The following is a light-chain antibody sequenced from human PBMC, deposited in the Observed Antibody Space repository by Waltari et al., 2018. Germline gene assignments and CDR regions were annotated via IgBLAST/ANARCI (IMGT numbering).Light chain of an antibody. CDR2: KDS. J-gene: IGLJ3*02. Sequence: SYELKQSSSMTVYQGQTARMTWSGDVMAKHHGRWFQQKPGQAPVVVIYKDSERPSGIPERFSGYSSGSTVTLTISGAQVEDEADYYCYSAADNNLVFGGGTKLTVL. CDR1: VMAKHH. CDR3: YSAADNNLV. V-gene: IGLV3-27*01.